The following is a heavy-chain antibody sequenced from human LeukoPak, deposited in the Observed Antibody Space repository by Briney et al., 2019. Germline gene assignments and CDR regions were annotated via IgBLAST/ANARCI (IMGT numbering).Heavy chain of an antibody. Sequence: PSETLSLTCGVSGGSISSTNWWSWVRQPPGQGLEWIGEVSLTGETNYNPSLNGRVTISVDTSKNQFSLRLSSVTAADTAMYYCARLTHDYGDYWGQGTLVTVSS. CDR3: ARLTHDYGDY. CDR2: VSLTGET. J-gene: IGHJ4*02. CDR1: GGSISSTNW. V-gene: IGHV4-4*02.